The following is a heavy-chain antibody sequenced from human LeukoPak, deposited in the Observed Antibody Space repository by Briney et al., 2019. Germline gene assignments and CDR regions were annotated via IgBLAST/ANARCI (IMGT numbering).Heavy chain of an antibody. D-gene: IGHD1-26*01. V-gene: IGHV4-59*01. Sequence: SETLSLTCTVSGGSTSGYYWNWIRRPPGKGLEWIGYIYYNGNTNYSPSLKSRVTMSVDTSKNLFSLKVSSVTAADTAVYYCARGRSNYYGMDVWGQGTTVTVSS. CDR1: GGSTSGYY. J-gene: IGHJ6*02. CDR2: IYYNGNT. CDR3: ARGRSNYYGMDV.